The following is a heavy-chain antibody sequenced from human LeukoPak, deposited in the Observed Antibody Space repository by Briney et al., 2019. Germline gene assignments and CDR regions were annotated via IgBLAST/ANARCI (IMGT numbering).Heavy chain of an antibody. CDR1: GFTFSSCE. CDR2: ISSSGSTI. Sequence: GGSLRLSCAAFGFTFSSCEMNWVRQAPGKGLEWVSYISSSGSTIYYADSVKGRFAISRDNSKNTLYLQMNSLRAEDTAVYYCAKESGTYGRAFDIWGQGTMVTVSS. V-gene: IGHV3-48*03. J-gene: IGHJ3*02. CDR3: AKESGTYGRAFDI. D-gene: IGHD1/OR15-1a*01.